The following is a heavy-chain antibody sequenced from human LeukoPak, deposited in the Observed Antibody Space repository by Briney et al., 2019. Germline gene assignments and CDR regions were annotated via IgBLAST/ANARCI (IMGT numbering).Heavy chain of an antibody. CDR1: GVSINEYY. D-gene: IGHD3-3*01. CDR2: MYHSGST. Sequence: SETLSLTCTVSGVSINEYYWNWIRQPPGKGLEWIGYMYHSGSTNYNPSLKSRVTISIDTSKTHFSLNLNSVTAADTAMYYCARGLLGVVMNTPGSLEIWGQGTMVTVSS. CDR3: ARGLLGVVMNTPGSLEI. J-gene: IGHJ3*02. V-gene: IGHV4-59*01.